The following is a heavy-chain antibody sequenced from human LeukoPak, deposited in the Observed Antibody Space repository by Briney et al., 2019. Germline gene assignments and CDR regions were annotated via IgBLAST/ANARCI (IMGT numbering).Heavy chain of an antibody. J-gene: IGHJ4*02. CDR1: GFTFSSYW. CDR2: IKQDGGER. V-gene: IGHV3-7*05. Sequence: PGGSLRLSCAASGFTFSSYWVSWVRQAPGKGLEWVANIKQDGGERYYVDSVKGRFTISRDNAKNSLYLQMNSLRAEDTAVYYCATSYDSLTGYPMGYWGQGTLVTVSS. D-gene: IGHD3-9*01. CDR3: ATSYDSLTGYPMGY.